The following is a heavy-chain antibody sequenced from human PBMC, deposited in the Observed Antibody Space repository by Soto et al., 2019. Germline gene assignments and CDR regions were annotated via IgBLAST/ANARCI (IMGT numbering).Heavy chain of an antibody. D-gene: IGHD2-2*01. V-gene: IGHV3-30-3*01. CDR1: GFTFSSYA. CDR3: GRCTSTSCHLGSDY. CDR2: ISHDGINK. Sequence: QVLLVDSGGGVVQPGRSLRLSCAASGFTFSSYAMNWVRQAPGKGLEWVALISHDGINKYYADSMRGRFTISRDSSTNTLYLQMNSLRAADTAVYYCGRCTSTSCHLGSDYWGQGTLVTVSS. J-gene: IGHJ4*02.